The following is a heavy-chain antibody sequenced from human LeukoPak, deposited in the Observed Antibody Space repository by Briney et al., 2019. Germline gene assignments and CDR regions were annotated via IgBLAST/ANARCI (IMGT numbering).Heavy chain of an antibody. Sequence: GGSLRLSCAASGFTFSNYAMSWVRQAPGKGLEWVSAISRSGDSTYYADSVKGRLTISKDNSKNTLNLQMNSLRAEDTAVYYCAKTVVAAGTNYYHGMDVWGQGTTVTVFS. CDR3: AKTVVAAGTNYYHGMDV. V-gene: IGHV3-23*01. CDR2: ISRSGDST. CDR1: GFTFSNYA. D-gene: IGHD2-15*01. J-gene: IGHJ6*02.